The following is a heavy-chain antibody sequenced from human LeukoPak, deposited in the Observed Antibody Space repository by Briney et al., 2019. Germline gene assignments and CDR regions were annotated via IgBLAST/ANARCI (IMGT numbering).Heavy chain of an antibody. CDR2: IYYSGGT. V-gene: IGHV4-39*07. J-gene: IGHJ5*02. Sequence: SETLSLTCTVSGGSISSSSYYWGWIRQPPGKGLEWIGSIYYSGGTYYNPSLKSRVTISVDRSKNRFSLKLSSVTAADTAVYYCARWQWLFDPWGQGTLVTVSS. D-gene: IGHD6-19*01. CDR1: GGSISSSSYY. CDR3: ARWQWLFDP.